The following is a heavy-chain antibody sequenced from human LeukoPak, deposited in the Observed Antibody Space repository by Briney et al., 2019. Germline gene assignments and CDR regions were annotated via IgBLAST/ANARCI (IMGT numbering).Heavy chain of an antibody. CDR3: ARDPGYCSSTSCLPGAPIDY. CDR1: GYTFTHYG. CDR2: ISVYNGNT. V-gene: IGHV1-18*01. Sequence: GASVNVSCKASGYTFTHYGISWVRQAPGQGLEWMGWISVYNGNTNYAQKLQGRITMTTDTSTSTAYMELRSLRSDDTAVYYCARDPGYCSSTSCLPGAPIDYWGQGTLVTVSS. J-gene: IGHJ4*02. D-gene: IGHD2-2*01.